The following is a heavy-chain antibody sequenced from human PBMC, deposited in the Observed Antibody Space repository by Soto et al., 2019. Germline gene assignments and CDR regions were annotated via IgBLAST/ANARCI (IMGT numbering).Heavy chain of an antibody. CDR1: GGSISSGGYS. J-gene: IGHJ4*02. CDR2: IYHSGST. Sequence: QLQLQESGSGLVKPSQTLSLTCAVSGGSISSGGYSWSWIRQPPGKGLEWIGYIYHSGSTYYNPSLKSRVTLSVDGSKTQCSLKLGSAAAADTAVYYCAAGGGLPRYYWGQGTLVTVSS. D-gene: IGHD5-12*01. V-gene: IGHV4-30-2*01. CDR3: AAGGGLPRYY.